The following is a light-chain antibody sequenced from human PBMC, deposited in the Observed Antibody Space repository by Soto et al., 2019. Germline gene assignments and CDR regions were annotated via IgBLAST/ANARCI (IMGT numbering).Light chain of an antibody. CDR1: TSDVGNYNL. J-gene: IGLJ3*02. Sequence: QSVLTQPASVSGSPGQSITISCAGTTSDVGNYNLVSWYQQHRGTAPKLMIYEGSKRPSGVSNRFSGYWFAGTASLTISGLQAEDEADYYCCSYAGSSTFVFGGGTKLTVL. V-gene: IGLV2-23*03. CDR3: CSYAGSSTFV. CDR2: EGS.